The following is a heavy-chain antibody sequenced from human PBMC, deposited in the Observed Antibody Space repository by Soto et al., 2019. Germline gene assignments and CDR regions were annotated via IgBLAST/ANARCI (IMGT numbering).Heavy chain of an antibody. Sequence: EASVKVSCKASGYTFTSYGISWVRQAPGQGLEWMGWISAYNGNTNYAQKLQGRVTMTTDTSTSTAYMELRSLRSDDTAVYYCARDAGRKYCSSTSCPFGYWGQGTLVTVSS. CDR3: ARDAGRKYCSSTSCPFGY. J-gene: IGHJ4*02. D-gene: IGHD2-2*01. CDR1: GYTFTSYG. V-gene: IGHV1-18*01. CDR2: ISAYNGNT.